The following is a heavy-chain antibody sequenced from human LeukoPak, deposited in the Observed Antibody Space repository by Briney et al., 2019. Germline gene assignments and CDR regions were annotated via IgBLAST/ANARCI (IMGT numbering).Heavy chain of an antibody. CDR3: ARDRSSTATDWFDP. CDR2: IYYTGST. D-gene: IGHD6-13*01. Sequence: SETLSLTCSVSGGSVSSDNFYCSWIRQPPGRGLEWIGYIYYTGSTNYNPSLESRVTISVDTSKNQFSLKLSSVTAADTAVYYCARDRSSTATDWFDPWGQGTPVTVSS. J-gene: IGHJ5*02. CDR1: GGSVSSDNFY. V-gene: IGHV4-61*01.